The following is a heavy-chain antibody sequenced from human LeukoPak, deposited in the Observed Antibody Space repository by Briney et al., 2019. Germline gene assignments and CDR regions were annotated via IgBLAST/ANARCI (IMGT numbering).Heavy chain of an antibody. J-gene: IGHJ6*04. CDR3: ARDLLIWFGEFSGMDV. CDR2: IWYDGSNK. V-gene: IGHV3-33*01. Sequence: GGSLRLSCAASGFTFSSYGMHWVRQAPGKGLEWVAVIWYDGSNKYYADSVKGRFTISRDNSKNTLYLQMNRLRAEDTAVYYCARDLLIWFGEFSGMDVWAKGPRSPSPQ. D-gene: IGHD3-10*01. CDR1: GFTFSSYG.